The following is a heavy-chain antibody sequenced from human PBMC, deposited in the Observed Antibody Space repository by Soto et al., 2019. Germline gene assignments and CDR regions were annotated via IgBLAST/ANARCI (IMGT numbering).Heavy chain of an antibody. CDR2: IYPGDSDT. Sequence: GESLKISCKGSGYSFTSYWIGWVRQMPGKGLEWMGIIYPGDSDTRYSPSFQGQVTISADKSISTAYLQWSSLKASDTAMYYCARDSRGYYSSSYGMDVWGQGTTVTVSS. CDR1: GYSFTSYW. V-gene: IGHV5-51*01. CDR3: ARDSRGYYSSSYGMDV. J-gene: IGHJ6*02. D-gene: IGHD3-22*01.